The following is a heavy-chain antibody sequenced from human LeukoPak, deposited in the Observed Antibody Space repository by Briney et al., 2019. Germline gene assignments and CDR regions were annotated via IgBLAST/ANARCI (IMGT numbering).Heavy chain of an antibody. CDR3: GRGHWGLDY. CDR1: GFTFSSYA. J-gene: IGHJ4*02. V-gene: IGHV3-21*05. Sequence: PGGSLSLSCAASGFTFSSYAMSWVRQAPGKGLEWVSYISNSGSSIYYADSVKGRFTTSRDNAKSSLYLQMNSLRAEDTAVYYCGRGHWGLDYWGQGALVTVSS. D-gene: IGHD7-27*01. CDR2: ISNSGSSI.